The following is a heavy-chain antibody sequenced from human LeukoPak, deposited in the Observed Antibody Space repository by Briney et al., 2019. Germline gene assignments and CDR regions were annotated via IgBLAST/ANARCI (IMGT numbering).Heavy chain of an antibody. Sequence: SQTLSLTCALSGDSVSSNIAASNWIRHSPSRGREWLGRTEYRSKWYNDYAGSVKSRITINPDTSKNQFSLQLNSVTPEDTAVYYCARTQPTALGGVDYWGQGTLVTVSS. CDR2: TEYRSKWYN. D-gene: IGHD2-2*01. CDR3: ARTQPTALGGVDY. J-gene: IGHJ4*02. V-gene: IGHV6-1*01. CDR1: GDSVSSNIAA.